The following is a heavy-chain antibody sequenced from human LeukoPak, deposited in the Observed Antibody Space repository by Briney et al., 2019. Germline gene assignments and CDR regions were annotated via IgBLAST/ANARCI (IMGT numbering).Heavy chain of an antibody. CDR1: GFTFSMYA. J-gene: IGHJ4*02. V-gene: IGHV3-30*18. CDR3: AKAHLLDWLLPFDY. Sequence: AGGSLRLSCSASGFTFSMYAMHWVRQAPGKGLEWLALVSYDGSDKYYADSVKGRFTISRDNSKNTLYLQMNSLRGEDTAVYYCAKAHLLDWLLPFDYWGQGTLVTVSS. D-gene: IGHD3/OR15-3a*01. CDR2: VSYDGSDK.